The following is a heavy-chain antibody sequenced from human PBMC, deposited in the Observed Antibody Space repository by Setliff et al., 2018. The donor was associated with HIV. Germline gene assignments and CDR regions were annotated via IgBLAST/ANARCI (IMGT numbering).Heavy chain of an antibody. Sequence: SETLSLTCAVSGGSISSSNWWSWVRQPPGKGLEWIGEIYHSGSTNYNPSLKSRVTISADTSKNQFSLRLSSVTAADTAVYYCARGSYYYYYYMDVWGKGTTVTVSS. CDR1: GGSISSSNW. CDR2: IYHSGST. V-gene: IGHV4-4*02. J-gene: IGHJ6*03. D-gene: IGHD1-26*01. CDR3: ARGSYYYYYYMDV.